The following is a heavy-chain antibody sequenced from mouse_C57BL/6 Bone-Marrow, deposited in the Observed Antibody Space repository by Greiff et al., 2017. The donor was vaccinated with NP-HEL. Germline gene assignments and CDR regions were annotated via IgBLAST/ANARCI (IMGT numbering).Heavy chain of an antibody. CDR3: TTGGTEVYYFDY. V-gene: IGHV1-5*01. D-gene: IGHD1-1*01. J-gene: IGHJ2*01. CDR2: IYPGNSDT. CDR1: GYTFTSYW. Sequence: VQLQQSGTVLARPGASVKMSCKTSGYTFTSYWMHWVKQRPGQGLEWIGAIYPGNSDTSYNQKFKGKAKLTAVTSASTAYMELSSLTNEDSAVYYCTTGGTEVYYFDYWGQGTTLTVSS.